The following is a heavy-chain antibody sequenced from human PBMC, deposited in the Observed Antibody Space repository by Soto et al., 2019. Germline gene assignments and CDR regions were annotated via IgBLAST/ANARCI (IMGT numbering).Heavy chain of an antibody. Sequence: QMQLVQSGAEVKKTGSSVKVSCKASGYTFTYRYLHWVRQAPGQALEWLGWITPFNGNTNYAQKFQDRVTITRDRSMSTAYMELSSLRSEDTAMYYCASNLQPNGTNDYYYGMDVWGQGTTVTVSS. CDR3: ASNLQPNGTNDYYYGMDV. CDR2: ITPFNGNT. V-gene: IGHV1-45*02. D-gene: IGHD1-26*01. CDR1: GYTFTYRY. J-gene: IGHJ6*02.